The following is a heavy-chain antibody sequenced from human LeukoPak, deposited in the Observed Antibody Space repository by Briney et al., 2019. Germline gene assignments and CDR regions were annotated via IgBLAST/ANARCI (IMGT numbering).Heavy chain of an antibody. J-gene: IGHJ6*02. Sequence: PSETLSLTCAVYGGSFSGYYWSWIRQPPGKGLEWIGEIKHSGSTNYNPSLKSRVTISVDTSKNQFSLKLSSVTAADTAVYYCASRAPGYYYGMDVWGQGTTVTVSS. CDR2: IKHSGST. CDR1: GGSFSGYY. V-gene: IGHV4-34*01. CDR3: ASRAPGYYYGMDV.